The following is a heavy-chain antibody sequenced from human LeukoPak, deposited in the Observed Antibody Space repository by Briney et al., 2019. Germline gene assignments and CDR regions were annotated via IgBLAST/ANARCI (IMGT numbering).Heavy chain of an antibody. J-gene: IGHJ4*02. Sequence: PGGSLRLSCATSGFIFSGDSMIWVRQAPGKGLEWVSSISSTGAYIYYADSLKGRFTISRDNAKNSLYLQMNSLRADDTAVYYCARGLAAAGTRGPYWGQGTLVTVSS. D-gene: IGHD6-13*01. CDR2: ISSTGAYI. CDR3: ARGLAAAGTRGPY. CDR1: GFIFSGDS. V-gene: IGHV3-21*01.